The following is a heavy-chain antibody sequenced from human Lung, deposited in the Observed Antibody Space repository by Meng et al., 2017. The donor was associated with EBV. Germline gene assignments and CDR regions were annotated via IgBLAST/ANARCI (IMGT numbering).Heavy chain of an antibody. Sequence: QARLQQGGAGLLKPSETLSLRCAFSGGSFRGYYWSWIRQSPERGLEWIGEINHSGHTNYNPSLKSRVTISVDTSKNQFSLNLSSVTAADTAVYYCARGRQIGWQGGDFAYWSQGTLVTVSS. D-gene: IGHD2-15*01. V-gene: IGHV4-34*02. J-gene: IGHJ4*02. CDR3: ARGRQIGWQGGDFAY. CDR2: INHSGHT. CDR1: GGSFRGYY.